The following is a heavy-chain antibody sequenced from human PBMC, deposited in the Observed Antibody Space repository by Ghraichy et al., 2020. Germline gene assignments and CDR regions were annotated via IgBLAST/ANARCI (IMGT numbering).Heavy chain of an antibody. CDR3: ARLPPCLQVIDY. Sequence: GGSLRLSCVASGFTFSSYSMSWVRQAPGKGLEWVANIKQDGSEKYYADSVKGRFTISRDNAKNSLYLQMNSLRAEDTAVYYCARLPPCLQVIDYWGQGTLVTVSS. J-gene: IGHJ4*02. D-gene: IGHD5/OR15-5a*01. V-gene: IGHV3-7*03. CDR1: GFTFSSYS. CDR2: IKQDGSEK.